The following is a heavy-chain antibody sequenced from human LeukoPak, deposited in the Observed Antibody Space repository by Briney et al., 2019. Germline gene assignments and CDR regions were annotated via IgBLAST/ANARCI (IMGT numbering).Heavy chain of an antibody. D-gene: IGHD4-23*01. CDR1: GYTFTSYG. CDR2: ISAYNGNT. Sequence: GASVKVSCKASGYTFTSYGISWVRQAPGQGLEWMGWISAYNGNTNYAQKLQGRVTMTTDTSTSTAYMELRSLRSDDTAVYYCARGQGGNLYPFYYYYYMDVWGKGTTVTVSS. CDR3: ARGQGGNLYPFYYYYYMDV. J-gene: IGHJ6*03. V-gene: IGHV1-18*01.